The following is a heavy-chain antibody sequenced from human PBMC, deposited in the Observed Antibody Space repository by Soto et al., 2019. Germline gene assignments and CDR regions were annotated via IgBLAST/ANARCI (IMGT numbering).Heavy chain of an antibody. CDR2: IYSGGST. CDR3: ARDPRLGSGSYYPYYYYGMDV. D-gene: IGHD3-10*01. Sequence: PVGSLRLSCAASGFTVSSNYMSWVRQAPGKGLEWVSVIYSGGSTYYADSVRGRFTISRDNSKNTLYLQMKSLRAEDTAVYYCARDPRLGSGSYYPYYYYGMDVWGQGTTVTVSS. V-gene: IGHV3-53*01. J-gene: IGHJ6*02. CDR1: GFTVSSNY.